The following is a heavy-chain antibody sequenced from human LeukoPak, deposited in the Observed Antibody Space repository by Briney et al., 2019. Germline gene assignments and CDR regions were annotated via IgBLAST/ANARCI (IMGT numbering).Heavy chain of an antibody. V-gene: IGHV4-39*06. J-gene: IGHJ4*02. D-gene: IGHD5-24*01. Sequence: PSETLSLTCTVSGGSISSSSYYWGWIRQPPGKGLEWIGSIYYSGSTYYNPSLKSRVTISVDTSKNQFPLKLSSVTAADTAVYYCARDFRDLFDYWGQGTLVTVSS. CDR1: GGSISSSSYY. CDR2: IYYSGST. CDR3: ARDFRDLFDY.